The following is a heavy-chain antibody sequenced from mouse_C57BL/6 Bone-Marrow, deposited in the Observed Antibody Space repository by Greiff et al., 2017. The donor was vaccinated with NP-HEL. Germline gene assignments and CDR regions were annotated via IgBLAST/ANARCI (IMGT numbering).Heavy chain of an antibody. CDR1: GYTFTDYY. V-gene: IGHV1-26*01. CDR3: ARLCDYDRGYYIDY. D-gene: IGHD2-4*01. Sequence: EVQLQQSGPELVKPGASVKISCKASGYTFTDYYMNWVKQSHGKSLEWIGDINPNNGGTSYNQKFKGKATLTVDKSSSTAYMELRSLTSEDSAVYYCARLCDYDRGYYIDYWGQGTTLTVSS. J-gene: IGHJ2*01. CDR2: INPNNGGT.